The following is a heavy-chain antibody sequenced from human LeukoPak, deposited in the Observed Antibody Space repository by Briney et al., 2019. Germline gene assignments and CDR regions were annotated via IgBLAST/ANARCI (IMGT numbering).Heavy chain of an antibody. J-gene: IGHJ4*02. Sequence: SETLSLTCNVSGGSIGSYHWSWIRQSPGKGLEWIGDIYYSGSTNYNPSLKSRVTLLVDMSKNQFSLKVRSVTAVDTATYYCARNRWGTGASFDSWGQGTLVTVSS. CDR2: IYYSGST. D-gene: IGHD4-23*01. CDR1: GGSIGSYH. CDR3: ARNRWGTGASFDS. V-gene: IGHV4-59*01.